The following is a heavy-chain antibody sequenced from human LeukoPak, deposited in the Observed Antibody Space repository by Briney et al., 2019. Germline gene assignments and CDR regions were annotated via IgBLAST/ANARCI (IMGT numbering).Heavy chain of an antibody. CDR1: GYSISSGYY. D-gene: IGHD1-26*01. Sequence: SETLSLTCTVSGYSISSGYYWGWIRQPPGKGLEWIGTIYHSGNTYYNPSLKSRVTISVDTSKNQFSLKLSSVTAADTAVYYCARESPSGSYWDYWGQGTLVTVSS. V-gene: IGHV4-38-2*02. CDR3: ARESPSGSYWDY. J-gene: IGHJ4*02. CDR2: IYHSGNT.